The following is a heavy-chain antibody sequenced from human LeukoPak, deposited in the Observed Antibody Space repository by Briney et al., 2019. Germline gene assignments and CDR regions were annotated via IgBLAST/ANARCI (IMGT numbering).Heavy chain of an antibody. J-gene: IGHJ4*02. V-gene: IGHV3-30*03. CDR3: ARDLGDILTYFDY. CDR1: GFTFSSYS. D-gene: IGHD3-9*01. Sequence: GGSLRLSCAASGFTFSSYSMNWVRQAPGKGLEWVAVISYDGSNKYYADSVKGRFTISRDNSKNTLYLQMNSLRAEDTAVYYCARDLGDILTYFDYWGQGTLVTVSS. CDR2: ISYDGSNK.